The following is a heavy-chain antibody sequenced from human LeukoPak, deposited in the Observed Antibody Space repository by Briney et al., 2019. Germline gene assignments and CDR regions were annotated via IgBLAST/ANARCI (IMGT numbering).Heavy chain of an antibody. J-gene: IGHJ1*01. V-gene: IGHV3-23*01. CDR2: ISGSGGST. D-gene: IGHD3-9*01. CDR1: GFTFSSYA. CDR3: AKTDDILTGYYRAEYFQH. Sequence: GRSLRLSCAASGFTFSSYAMSWVRQAPGKGLEWVSAISGSGGSTYYADSVKGRFTISRDNSKNTLYLQMNSLRAEDTAVYCCAKTDDILTGYYRAEYFQHWGQGTLVTVSS.